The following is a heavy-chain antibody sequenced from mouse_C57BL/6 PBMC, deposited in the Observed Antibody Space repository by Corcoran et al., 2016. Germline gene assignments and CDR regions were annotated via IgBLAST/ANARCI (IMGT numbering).Heavy chain of an antibody. CDR2: INTYSGVP. J-gene: IGHJ2*01. CDR3: ARTPFTTVVAFDY. D-gene: IGHD1-1*01. Sequence: QIQLVQSGPELKKPGETVKISCKASGYTFTTYGMSWVKQAPGKGLKWMGWINTYSGVPTYADDFKGRFVFSLETSASTAYLQINNLKNEDTATYFCARTPFTTVVAFDYWGQGTTLTVSS. CDR1: GYTFTTYG. V-gene: IGHV9-3*01.